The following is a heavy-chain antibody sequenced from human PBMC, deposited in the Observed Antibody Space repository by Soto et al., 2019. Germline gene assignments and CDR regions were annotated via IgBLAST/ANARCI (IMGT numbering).Heavy chain of an antibody. CDR3: AHAYGGTSWPNDAFDV. Sequence: QITLKESGPTLVKPTQTLTLTCTFSGFSLSADGVGVGWIRQPPGKALEWLALIYWDDDKRYRPSLKSRLTSPTDPSNNQVVLTMTTMDPVDTATYYCAHAYGGTSWPNDAFDVWGQGTVVTVSS. D-gene: IGHD6-13*01. CDR2: IYWDDDK. V-gene: IGHV2-5*02. CDR1: GFSLSADGVG. J-gene: IGHJ3*01.